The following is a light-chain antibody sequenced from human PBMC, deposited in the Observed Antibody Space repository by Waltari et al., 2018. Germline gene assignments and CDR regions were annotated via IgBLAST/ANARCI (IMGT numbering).Light chain of an antibody. V-gene: IGLV1-47*01. Sequence: QSVLTQPPTASGTPGQRVTISCSRFAFNIGSYPVNWYQQLPGTAPKLVIYGSFQRPSGVPDRFSGSKSGTSASLDISGLRSEDEASYYCATWDDSMSTWVFGGGTELTVL. CDR3: ATWDDSMSTWV. CDR2: GSF. J-gene: IGLJ3*02. CDR1: AFNIGSYP.